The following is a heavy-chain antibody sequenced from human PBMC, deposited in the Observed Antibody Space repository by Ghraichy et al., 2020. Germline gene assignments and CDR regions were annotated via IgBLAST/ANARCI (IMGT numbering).Heavy chain of an antibody. V-gene: IGHV1-69*06. J-gene: IGHJ4*02. CDR3: ALHRTTVVTPVADRIDY. CDR2: IIPIFGTA. D-gene: IGHD4-23*01. Sequence: NISCKASGGTFSSYAISWVRQAPGQGLEWMGGIIPIFGTANYAQKFQGRVTITADKSTSTAYMELSSLRSEDTAVYYCALHRTTVVTPVADRIDYWGQGTLVTVSS. CDR1: GGTFSSYA.